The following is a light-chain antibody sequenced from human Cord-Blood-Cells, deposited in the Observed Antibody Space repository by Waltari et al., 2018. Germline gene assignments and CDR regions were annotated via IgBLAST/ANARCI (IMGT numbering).Light chain of an antibody. CDR1: QSVLYSSNNKNY. J-gene: IGKJ1*01. Sequence: DIVMTQSPDSLAVSLGARATINCTSSQSVLYSSNNKNYLAWYQQKPRQPPNLLIYWASTRESGVPDRVSGSGSGTEFALTSSSLQAEDVAVYCCQQYYSTPWTFGQGTKVEIK. CDR3: QQYYSTPWT. CDR2: WAS. V-gene: IGKV4-1*01.